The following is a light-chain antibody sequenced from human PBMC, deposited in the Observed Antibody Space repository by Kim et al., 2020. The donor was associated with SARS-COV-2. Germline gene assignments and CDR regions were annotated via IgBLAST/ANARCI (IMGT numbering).Light chain of an antibody. CDR3: SSCTSISTLV. V-gene: IGLV2-14*04. CDR1: SRDVGGYNS. J-gene: IGLJ1*01. CDR2: NGS. Sequence: GQSMPTSCTETSRDVGGYNSVSSYHQQPGKTPLRIIYNGSKLPTVVSNRFSGSEAGNTASLSISAPRAEDESDYYCSSCTSISTLVFGTGTKVTVL.